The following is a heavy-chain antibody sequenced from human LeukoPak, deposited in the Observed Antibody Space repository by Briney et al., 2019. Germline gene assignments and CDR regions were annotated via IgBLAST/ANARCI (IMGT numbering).Heavy chain of an antibody. J-gene: IGHJ6*03. CDR3: ARDHEVVPSYYYMDV. D-gene: IGHD2-2*01. Sequence: SETLPLTCTVSGDFISRGSYHWSWIRQPAGKGLEWIGRIYSSGSTNYSPSLKSRVTISVATSKNQFSLKLSSVPAADTAVYYCARDHEVVPSYYYMDVWGKGTTVTVSS. CDR2: IYSSGST. CDR1: GDFISRGSYH. V-gene: IGHV4-61*02.